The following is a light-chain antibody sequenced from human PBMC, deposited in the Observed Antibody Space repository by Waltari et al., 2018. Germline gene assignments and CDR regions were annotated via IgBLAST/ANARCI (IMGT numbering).Light chain of an antibody. V-gene: IGKV3-11*01. CDR1: QSVGTY. J-gene: IGKJ2*01. CDR2: DAS. Sequence: EIVLTQSPATLSLSPGETATLSCRASQSVGTYLAWYQQQPGQAPRLLIYDASNRATGIPARFLGSGSGTDFTPTISSLEAEDFAVYYCQQRSNWTPHTFGQGARLEIK. CDR3: QQRSNWTPHT.